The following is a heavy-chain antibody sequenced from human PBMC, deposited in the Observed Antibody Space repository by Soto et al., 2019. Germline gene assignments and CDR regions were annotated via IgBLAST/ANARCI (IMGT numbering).Heavy chain of an antibody. CDR3: ARERKLLWFGPYGMDV. CDR1: GGTFSSYT. J-gene: IGHJ6*02. D-gene: IGHD3-10*01. Sequence: ASVKVSCKASGGTFSSYTISWVRQAPGQGLEWMGRIIPILGIANYAQKFQGRVTITADKSTSTAYMELSSLRSEDTAVYYCARERKLLWFGPYGMDVWGQGTTVTVSS. V-gene: IGHV1-69*04. CDR2: IIPILGIA.